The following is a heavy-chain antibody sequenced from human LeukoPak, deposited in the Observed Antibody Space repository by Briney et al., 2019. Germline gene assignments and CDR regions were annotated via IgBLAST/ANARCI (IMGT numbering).Heavy chain of an antibody. CDR3: ARDIVVVPATLGGWFDP. Sequence: GGSLRLSCAASGFTFSSYGMHWVRQAPGKGLEWVAVIWYDGSNKYYADSVKGRFTISSDNSKNTLYLQMNSLRAEDTAVYYCARDIVVVPATLGGWFDPWGQGTLVTVSS. J-gene: IGHJ5*02. CDR1: GFTFSSYG. CDR2: IWYDGSNK. D-gene: IGHD2-2*01. V-gene: IGHV3-33*08.